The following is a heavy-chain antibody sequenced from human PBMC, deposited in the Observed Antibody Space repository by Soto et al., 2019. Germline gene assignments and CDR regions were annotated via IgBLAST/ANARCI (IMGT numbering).Heavy chain of an antibody. CDR1: GYTFTSYY. CDR2: INPSGGST. Sequence: QVQLVQSGAEVKKPGASVKVSCKASGYTFTSYYMHWVRQAPGQGLEWMGIINPSGGSTSYAQKFHGRGAMARDTCTSTVYMDLSILRSENTAVYYCARGFNGYRDYYFDYWGQGTLVTDS. J-gene: IGHJ4*02. D-gene: IGHD5-12*01. CDR3: ARGFNGYRDYYFDY. V-gene: IGHV1-46*03.